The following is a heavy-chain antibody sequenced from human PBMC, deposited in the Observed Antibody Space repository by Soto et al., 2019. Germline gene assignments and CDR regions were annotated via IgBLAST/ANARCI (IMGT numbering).Heavy chain of an antibody. CDR3: ASMESPGPLTYYYGMDV. Sequence: SETLSLTCTVSGGSISSSSYYWGWICQPPGKGLEWIGSIYYSVSTYYNPSLKSRVTISVDTSKNQFSLKLSSVTAADTAVYYCASMESPGPLTYYYGMDVCGQVTTVTVSS. V-gene: IGHV4-39*01. J-gene: IGHJ6*02. CDR1: GGSISSSSYY. D-gene: IGHD1-1*01. CDR2: IYYSVST.